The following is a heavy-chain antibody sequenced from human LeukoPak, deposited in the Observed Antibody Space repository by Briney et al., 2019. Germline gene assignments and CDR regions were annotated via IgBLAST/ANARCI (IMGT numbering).Heavy chain of an antibody. Sequence: PSETLSLTCTVSGGSISSGSYYWSWIRQPAGKGLEWIGRIYTSGSTNYNPSLKSRVTISVDTSKNQFSLKLSSVTAADTAMYYCVDFVVVPPSQIFDYWGQGTLVTVSS. V-gene: IGHV4-61*02. J-gene: IGHJ4*02. CDR1: GGSISSGSYY. CDR3: VDFVVVPPSQIFDY. CDR2: IYTSGST. D-gene: IGHD2-2*01.